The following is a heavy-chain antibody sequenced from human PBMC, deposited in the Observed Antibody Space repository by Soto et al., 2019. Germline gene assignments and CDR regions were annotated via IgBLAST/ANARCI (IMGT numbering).Heavy chain of an antibody. CDR3: TTDPKYSSSWYGMDV. Sequence: GGSLSLSCAASGFTFSNAWMSWVRQAPGKGLEWVGRIKSKTDGGTTDYAAPVKGRFTISRDDSKNTLYLQMNSLKTEDTAVYYCTTDPKYSSSWYGMDVWGQGTTVTVSS. J-gene: IGHJ6*02. CDR1: GFTFSNAW. V-gene: IGHV3-15*01. D-gene: IGHD6-13*01. CDR2: IKSKTDGGTT.